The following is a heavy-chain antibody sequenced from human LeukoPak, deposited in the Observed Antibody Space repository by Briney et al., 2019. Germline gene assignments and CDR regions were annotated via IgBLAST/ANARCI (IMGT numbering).Heavy chain of an antibody. D-gene: IGHD2-15*01. V-gene: IGHV1-18*01. J-gene: IGHJ4*02. CDR2: ISAYNGNT. CDR1: GYTFTSYG. CDR3: ASGICSGGSCSLGY. Sequence: ASVKVSCKASGYTFTSYGISWVRQAPGQGLEWMGLISAYNGNTNYAQKLQGRVTMTTDTSTSTAYMELRSLRSDDTAVYYCASGICSGGSCSLGYWGQGTLVTVSS.